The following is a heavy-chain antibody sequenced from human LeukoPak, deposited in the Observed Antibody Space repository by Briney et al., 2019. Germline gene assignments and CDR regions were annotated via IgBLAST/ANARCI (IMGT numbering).Heavy chain of an antibody. Sequence: GASVKVSCKASGYTFTDYYMHWVRQAPGQGLEWMGWINPKSGGTNYAQKFQGRVTMTRDTSIRTAYMELSRLRSDDTAVYYCARNMWFGESSDASDIWGQGTMVTVSS. CDR1: GYTFTDYY. CDR3: ARNMWFGESSDASDI. V-gene: IGHV1-2*02. CDR2: INPKSGGT. D-gene: IGHD3-10*01. J-gene: IGHJ3*02.